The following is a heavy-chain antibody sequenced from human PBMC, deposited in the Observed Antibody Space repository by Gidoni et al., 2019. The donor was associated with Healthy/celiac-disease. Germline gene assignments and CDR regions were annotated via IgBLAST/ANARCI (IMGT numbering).Heavy chain of an antibody. V-gene: IGHV1-18*01. CDR3: ARDLWVRSIAARPGGMDV. J-gene: IGHJ6*02. CDR1: GYTCTSDG. Sequence: QVQLVQSGAEVKKPGDSVKVYCKASGYTCTSDGISWVRQAPGQGLEWVGWISAYNGNTNYAQKLQGRVTMTTDTSTSTAYMELRSLRSDDTAVYYCARDLWVRSIAARPGGMDVWGQGTTVTVSS. D-gene: IGHD6-6*01. CDR2: ISAYNGNT.